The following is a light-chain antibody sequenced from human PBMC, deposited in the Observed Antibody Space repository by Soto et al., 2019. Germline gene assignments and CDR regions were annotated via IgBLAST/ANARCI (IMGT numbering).Light chain of an antibody. Sequence: QSALTQPASVSGSPGQSITISCTGTSSDVGGYNYVSWYQQHPGKAPKLMIYEVSNQPSGVSDRFSGSKSGNTASLTISGLQAEDEADYYCNSYTSSSTRVFGGGTKLTVL. CDR2: EVS. CDR3: NSYTSSSTRV. CDR1: SSDVGGYNY. J-gene: IGLJ2*01. V-gene: IGLV2-14*01.